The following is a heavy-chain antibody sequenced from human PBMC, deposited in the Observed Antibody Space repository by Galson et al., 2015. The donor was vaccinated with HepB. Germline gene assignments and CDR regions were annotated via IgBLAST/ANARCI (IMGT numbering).Heavy chain of an antibody. CDR3: TRLGDLSGYSSK. CDR1: GFTFSGSA. V-gene: IGHV3-73*01. D-gene: IGHD6-13*01. Sequence: TLRLSCAASGFTFSGSAMHWVRQASGKGLEWVGRIGSKAHNYATAYVASVKGRFTISRDDSKSTAYLQMNSLKTEDTAVYYCTRLGDLSGYSSKWGQGTLVTVSS. CDR2: IGSKAHNYAT. J-gene: IGHJ4*02.